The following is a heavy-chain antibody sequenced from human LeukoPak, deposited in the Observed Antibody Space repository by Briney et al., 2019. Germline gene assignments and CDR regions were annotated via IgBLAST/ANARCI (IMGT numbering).Heavy chain of an antibody. Sequence: PGGSLRLSCAASGFTFSDYYMSWIRQTPGKGLEWVSYISSSGSTIYYADSVKGRITISRDNAKNSLYLQMNSLRAEDTAVYYCAREGATMIVVSTPYYYYGMDVWGQGTTVTVSS. CDR1: GFTFSDYY. J-gene: IGHJ6*02. V-gene: IGHV3-11*01. CDR3: AREGATMIVVSTPYYYYGMDV. D-gene: IGHD3-22*01. CDR2: ISSSGSTI.